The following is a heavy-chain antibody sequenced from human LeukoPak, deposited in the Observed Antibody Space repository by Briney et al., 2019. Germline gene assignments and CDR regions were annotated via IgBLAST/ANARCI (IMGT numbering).Heavy chain of an antibody. D-gene: IGHD6-13*01. CDR1: GFTFSSYG. CDR3: AGGRGSSWYRSPLGYFDY. CDR2: IRYDGSNK. V-gene: IGHV3-30*02. J-gene: IGHJ4*02. Sequence: GGSLRLSCAASGFTFSSYGMHWVRQAPGKGLEWVAFIRYDGSNKYYADSVKGRFTISRDNSKNTLYLQMNSLRAEDMAVYYCAGGRGSSWYRSPLGYFDYWGQGTLVTVSS.